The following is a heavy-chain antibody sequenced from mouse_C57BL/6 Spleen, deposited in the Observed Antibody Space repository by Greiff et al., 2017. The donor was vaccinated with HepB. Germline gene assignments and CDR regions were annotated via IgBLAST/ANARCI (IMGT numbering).Heavy chain of an antibody. D-gene: IGHD1-1*01. CDR2: ISSGGDYI. J-gene: IGHJ2*01. CDR1: GFTFSSYA. CDR3: TRDGSSYGRFDY. Sequence: EVKVVESGEGLVKPGGSLKLSCAASGFTFSSYAMSWVRQTPEKRLEWVAYISSGGDYIYYADTVKGRFTISRDNARNTLYLQMSSLKSEDTAMYYCTRDGSSYGRFDYWGQGTTLTVSS. V-gene: IGHV5-9-1*02.